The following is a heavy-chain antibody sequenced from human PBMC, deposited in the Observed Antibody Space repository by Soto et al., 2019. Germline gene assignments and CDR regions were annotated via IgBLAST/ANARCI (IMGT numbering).Heavy chain of an antibody. CDR1: GGTFSSYA. V-gene: IGHV1-69*12. J-gene: IGHJ1*01. D-gene: IGHD6-13*01. CDR3: AIKGIAAAGEGIYFQH. Sequence: QVQLVQSGAEVKKPGSSVKVSCKASGGTFSSYAICWVRQATGQGLEWLGGIIPIFGTENYAQKFQGLVTFTEDEPTRTAYMELSSLSSEDTAVYYCAIKGIAAAGEGIYFQHWGHGTLVTVSS. CDR2: IIPIFGTE.